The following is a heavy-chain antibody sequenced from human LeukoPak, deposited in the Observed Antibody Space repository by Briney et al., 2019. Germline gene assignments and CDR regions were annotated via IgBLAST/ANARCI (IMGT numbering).Heavy chain of an antibody. Sequence: SVKVSFKASGGTFNSYAISWVRQAPGQGLERMGRIISIFGIPNYAQKFQGRVTITADESTSTAYMELSSLRSEDTAVYYCARAATYYYDSSGYGVDYWGQGTLVTVSS. CDR3: ARAATYYYDSSGYGVDY. CDR1: GGTFNSYA. CDR2: IISIFGIP. V-gene: IGHV1-69*13. J-gene: IGHJ4*02. D-gene: IGHD3-22*01.